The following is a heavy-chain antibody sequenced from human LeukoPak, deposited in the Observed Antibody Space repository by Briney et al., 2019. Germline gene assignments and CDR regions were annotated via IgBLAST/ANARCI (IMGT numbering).Heavy chain of an antibody. V-gene: IGHV3-30-3*01. CDR2: ISYDGSNK. Sequence: GRSLRLSCAASGFTFSSYAMHWVRQAPGKGLEWVAVISYDGSNKYYADSVKGRFTISRDNSKNTLYLQMNSLRAEDTALYYCANNENSGSFRDWGQGTLVTVSS. CDR1: GFTFSSYA. D-gene: IGHD1-26*01. CDR3: ANNENSGSFRD. J-gene: IGHJ4*02.